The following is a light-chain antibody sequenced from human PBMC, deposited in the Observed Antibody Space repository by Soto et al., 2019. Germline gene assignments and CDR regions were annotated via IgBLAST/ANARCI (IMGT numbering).Light chain of an antibody. CDR3: QQRSNWPLFT. V-gene: IGKV3-11*01. Sequence: EIVLTQSPATLSLSPGERATLSCRASQSVSSYLAWYQQKPGQAPRLLIYDASNRATGIPARFSGSGSGTAFTPTTSSLEPEDFAVYYCQQRSNWPLFTFGPGTKVDIK. CDR2: DAS. J-gene: IGKJ3*01. CDR1: QSVSSY.